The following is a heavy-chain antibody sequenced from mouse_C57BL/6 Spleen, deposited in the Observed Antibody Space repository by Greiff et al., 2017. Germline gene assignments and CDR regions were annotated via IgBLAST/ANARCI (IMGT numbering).Heavy chain of an antibody. CDR2: ISSGGDYI. CDR3: TRIYYDYFYFDY. V-gene: IGHV5-9-1*02. J-gene: IGHJ2*01. D-gene: IGHD2-4*01. CDR1: GFTFSSYA. Sequence: EVHLVESGAGLVKPGGSLKLSCAASGFTFSSYAMSWVRQTPEKRLEWVAYISSGGDYIYYADTVKGRFTISRDNARNTLYLQMSSLKSEDTAMYYCTRIYYDYFYFDYWGQGTTLTVSS.